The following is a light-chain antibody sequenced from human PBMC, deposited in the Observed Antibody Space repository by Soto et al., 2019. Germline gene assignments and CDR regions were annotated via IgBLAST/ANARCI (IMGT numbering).Light chain of an antibody. CDR2: EVS. Sequence: QSVLTQPAFVSGSPGQSITISCTGTSSDVGGYNYVSWYQQHPGKAPKLIISEVSNRPSGVSHRFSASKSGNTASLTISGLQAEDEADYYCSSYTSSTTLVLGGGTKVTVL. CDR1: SSDVGGYNY. V-gene: IGLV2-14*01. J-gene: IGLJ2*01. CDR3: SSYTSSTTLV.